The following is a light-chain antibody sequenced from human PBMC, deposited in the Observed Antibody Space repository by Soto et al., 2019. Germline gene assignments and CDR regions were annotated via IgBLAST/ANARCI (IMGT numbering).Light chain of an antibody. Sequence: AIQLTQSPSSLSASVGDRVTLTCRASQDISSALGWYQQKPGEAPKVLIYDASKLESGVPSRFSGGGSGTDFTLTIRNLQPEDLATYHCQQYNNYPRTFGQGTKLEIK. V-gene: IGKV1D-13*01. CDR1: QDISSA. CDR3: QQYNNYPRT. J-gene: IGKJ2*01. CDR2: DAS.